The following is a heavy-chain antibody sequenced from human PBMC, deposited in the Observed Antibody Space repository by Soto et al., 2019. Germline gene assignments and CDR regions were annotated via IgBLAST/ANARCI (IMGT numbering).Heavy chain of an antibody. D-gene: IGHD3-10*01. CDR1: GYTFTSYA. V-gene: IGHV1-3*01. CDR3: ARDEVSLYGSLAYYYGMDV. J-gene: IGHJ6*02. CDR2: INAGNGNT. Sequence: ASVKVSFKASGYTFTSYAMHWVRQAPGQRLEWMGWINAGNGNTKYSQKFQGRVTITRDTSASTAYMELSSLRSEDTAVYYCARDEVSLYGSLAYYYGMDVWGQGSTVTGSS.